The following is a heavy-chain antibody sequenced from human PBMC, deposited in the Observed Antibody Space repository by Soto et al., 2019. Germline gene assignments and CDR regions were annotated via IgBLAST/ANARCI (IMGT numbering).Heavy chain of an antibody. CDR3: ARDQVLLGLGELSDYYGMEV. D-gene: IGHD3-10*01. V-gene: IGHV1-2*04. Sequence: GASVKVSCKASGYTFTGYYMHWVRQAPGQGLEWMGWINPNSGGTNYAQKFQGWVTMTRDTSISTAYMELSRLRSDDTAVYYCARDQVLLGLGELSDYYGMEVGGQGTTVPVPS. CDR1: GYTFTGYY. J-gene: IGHJ6*02. CDR2: INPNSGGT.